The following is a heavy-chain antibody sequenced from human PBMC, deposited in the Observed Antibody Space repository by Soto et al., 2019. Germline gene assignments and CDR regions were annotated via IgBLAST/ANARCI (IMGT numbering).Heavy chain of an antibody. CDR3: ARGDGLYTRFLFGMDV. D-gene: IGHD2-8*01. CDR2: IYYSGST. Sequence: SETLSLTCTVSGGSISSGDYYWSWIRQPPGKGLEWIGYIYYSGSTYYNPSLKSRVTISVDTSKNQFSLKLSSVTAADTAVYYCARGDGLYTRFLFGMDVWGQGATVTVSS. V-gene: IGHV4-30-4*01. CDR1: GGSISSGDYY. J-gene: IGHJ6*02.